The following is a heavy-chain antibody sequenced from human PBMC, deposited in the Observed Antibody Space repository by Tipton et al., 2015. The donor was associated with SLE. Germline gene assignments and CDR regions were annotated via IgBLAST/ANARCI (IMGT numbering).Heavy chain of an antibody. J-gene: IGHJ6*03. CDR3: ASGVAFWSGPTSYYYFCYYMDV. V-gene: IGHV4-30-2*01. Sequence: TLSLTCAVSGGSINSGDFSWTWIRQPPGKGLEWIGYFFHSGNAYYNPSLKSRVTISLDMSRNQFSLRLNSVTAADTALYYCASGVAFWSGPTSYYYFCYYMDVWGKGTTVTVSS. CDR2: FFHSGNA. D-gene: IGHD3-3*01. CDR1: GGSINSGDFS.